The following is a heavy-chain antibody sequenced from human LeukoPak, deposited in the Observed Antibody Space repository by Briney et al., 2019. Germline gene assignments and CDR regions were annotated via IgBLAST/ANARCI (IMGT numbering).Heavy chain of an antibody. CDR2: ISDSGST. J-gene: IGHJ5*02. Sequence: SETLSLTRTVSGGSINGYFWTWIRQTPGKGLEWIGYISDSGSTNYNPSLKSRVTLSVDSSNTEFSLRLNSVTAADTAVYYCARVFRGAVTSNWFDPWGQGTPVTVSS. CDR3: ARVFRGAVTSNWFDP. D-gene: IGHD4-17*01. V-gene: IGHV4-59*01. CDR1: GGSINGYF.